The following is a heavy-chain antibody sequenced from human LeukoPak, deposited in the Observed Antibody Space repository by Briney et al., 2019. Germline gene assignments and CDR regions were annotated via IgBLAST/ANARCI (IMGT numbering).Heavy chain of an antibody. CDR2: INPNSGGT. D-gene: IGHD4-17*01. V-gene: IGHV1-2*02. CDR1: GYTFTGYY. Sequence: ASVKVSCKASGYTFTGYYMHWVRQAPGQGLEWMGWINPNSGGTNYAQKFQGRVTMTRDTSISTAYIELSRLRSDDTAVYYCARDPENTVTTFYFDYWGQGTLVIVSS. J-gene: IGHJ4*02. CDR3: ARDPENTVTTFYFDY.